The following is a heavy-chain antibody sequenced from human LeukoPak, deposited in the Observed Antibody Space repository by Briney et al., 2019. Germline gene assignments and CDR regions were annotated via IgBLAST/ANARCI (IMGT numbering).Heavy chain of an antibody. CDR2: ISTYNGDT. J-gene: IGHJ4*02. V-gene: IGHV1-18*01. D-gene: IGHD6-13*01. CDR1: GYTFTSYG. Sequence: ASVRVSCKASGYTFTSYGISWVRHAPGQRLEWMGRISTYNGDTNYAQKLQGRVTMTTDTSPSTPYMELRSLRSDDTAAYYRARDVYCRAAADTFDYWGERTLLTVSS. CDR3: ARDVYCRAAADTFDY.